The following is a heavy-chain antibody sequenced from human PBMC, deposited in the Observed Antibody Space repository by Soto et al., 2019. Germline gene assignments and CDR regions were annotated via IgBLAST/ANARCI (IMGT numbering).Heavy chain of an antibody. CDR3: ERDVIVAVPTVGVPDV. D-gene: IGHD2-2*01. CDR2: IKQDGSEK. V-gene: IGHV3-7*03. CDR1: GFTFSSYW. J-gene: IGHJ6*02. Sequence: EVQLVESGGGLVQPGGSLRLSCVASGFTFSSYWMKWVRQAPGKGLEWVANIKQDGSEKYYVDSVKGRFTISRDNAKTALYLQMNNLTTDDTAVYYCERDVIVAVPTVGVPDVWGQGTTVTVSS.